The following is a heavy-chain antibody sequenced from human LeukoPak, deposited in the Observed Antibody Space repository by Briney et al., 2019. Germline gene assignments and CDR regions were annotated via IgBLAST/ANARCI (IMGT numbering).Heavy chain of an antibody. CDR2: ISYDGSNK. V-gene: IGHV3-30-3*01. CDR3: ARDFTIFGVVSFYGMDV. CDR1: GFTFSSYA. Sequence: GGSLRLSCAASGFTFSSYAMHWVRQAPGNGLEWVAVISYDGSNKYYADSVKGRFTISRDNSKNTLYLQMNSLRAEDTAVYYCARDFTIFGVVSFYGMDVWGQGTTVTVSS. J-gene: IGHJ6*02. D-gene: IGHD3-3*01.